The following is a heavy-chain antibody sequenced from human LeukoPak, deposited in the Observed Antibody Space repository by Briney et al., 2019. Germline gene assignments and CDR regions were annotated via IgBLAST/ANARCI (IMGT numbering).Heavy chain of an antibody. J-gene: IGHJ4*02. V-gene: IGHV3-48*01. CDR3: ASALRIYYYFDY. CDR2: ISSSSSTI. CDR1: GFTFSSYS. D-gene: IGHD1-26*01. Sequence: PGGSLRLSCAASGFTFSSYSMNWVRQAPGKGLEWVSYISSSSSTIHYADSVRGRFTISRDNAKNSLYLQMNSLRAEDTAVYYCASALRIYYYFDYWGQGTLVTVSS.